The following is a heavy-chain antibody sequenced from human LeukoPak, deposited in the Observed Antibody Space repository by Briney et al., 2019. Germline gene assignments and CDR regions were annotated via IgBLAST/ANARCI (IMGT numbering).Heavy chain of an antibody. D-gene: IGHD3-10*01. Sequence: PAGSLRLSCAASGFTFSSYSMNWVRQAPGKGLEWVSYISSSSSAIYYADSMKGRFTLSRDNAKSSLYLQMHSLRDEDTAVYYCARGRYYYGSGSYTDYFDYWGQGTLVTVSS. J-gene: IGHJ4*02. CDR2: ISSSSSAI. V-gene: IGHV3-48*02. CDR1: GFTFSSYS. CDR3: ARGRYYYGSGSYTDYFDY.